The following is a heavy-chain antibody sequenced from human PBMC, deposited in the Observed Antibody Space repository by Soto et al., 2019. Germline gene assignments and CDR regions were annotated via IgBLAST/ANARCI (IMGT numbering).Heavy chain of an antibody. D-gene: IGHD3-22*01. CDR2: INPTSGGT. Sequence: ASVKVSCKVSGYTFTGYYMHWVRQAPGQGLEWMGCINPTSGGTNYAQNFQGRVTMTRDTSISTAYMELSSLRSDDTAVYYCARDGKGGYYDSSGYYYRYSFDIWGQGTMVTVS. V-gene: IGHV1-2*02. CDR3: ARDGKGGYYDSSGYYYRYSFDI. J-gene: IGHJ3*02. CDR1: GYTFTGYY.